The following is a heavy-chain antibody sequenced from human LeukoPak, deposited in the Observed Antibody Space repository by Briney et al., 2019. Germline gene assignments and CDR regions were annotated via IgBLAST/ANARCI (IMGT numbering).Heavy chain of an antibody. V-gene: IGHV3-9*03. D-gene: IGHD2-15*01. CDR1: GFTFDNYA. CDR2: ISWNSGST. CDR3: AKDVSLGFCSGVSCSVHFDY. J-gene: IGHJ4*02. Sequence: GGSLRLSCAASGFTFDNYAMHWVRQAPGKGLEWVSGISWNSGSTGYVASVKGRFTISRDNAKNSLYLQMDSLRAEDMALYYCAKDVSLGFCSGVSCSVHFDYWGQGTLVTVSS.